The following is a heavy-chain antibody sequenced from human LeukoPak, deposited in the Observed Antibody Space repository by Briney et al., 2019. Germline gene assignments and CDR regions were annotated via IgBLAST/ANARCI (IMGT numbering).Heavy chain of an antibody. Sequence: GGSLRLSCAASGFTFSSYAMHWVRQAPGKGLEWVAVISYDGSNKYYADSVKGRFTISRDNSKNTLYLQMNSLRAEDTAVYYCASFRSTDIWGQGTTVTVSP. CDR3: ASFRSTDI. J-gene: IGHJ3*02. D-gene: IGHD3-16*02. CDR1: GFTFSSYA. CDR2: ISYDGSNK. V-gene: IGHV3-30*04.